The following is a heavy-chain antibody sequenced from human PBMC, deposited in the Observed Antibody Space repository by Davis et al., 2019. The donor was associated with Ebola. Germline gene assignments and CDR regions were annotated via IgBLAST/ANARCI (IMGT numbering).Heavy chain of an antibody. CDR2: INPSNGGT. D-gene: IGHD3-16*01. CDR3: TRELHGGEFNY. J-gene: IGHJ4*02. Sequence: ASVKVSCKASGYTFIGYYMHWVRQAPGQGLEWVGWINPSNGGTKYAQKFQGRVTMTADTSVSTAYMDLSSLRSDDTAVFYCTRELHGGEFNYWGQGTLVTVSS. V-gene: IGHV1-2*02. CDR1: GYTFIGYY.